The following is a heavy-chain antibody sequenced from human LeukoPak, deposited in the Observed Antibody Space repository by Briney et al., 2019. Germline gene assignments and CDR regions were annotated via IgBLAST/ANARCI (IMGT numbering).Heavy chain of an antibody. J-gene: IGHJ4*02. V-gene: IGHV1-8*01. Sequence: GASVKVSCKASGYTFTSYDINWVRQATGQGLEWMGWMNPNSGNTGYAQKFQGRVTMTRNTSISTAYMELSSLRSEDTAVYYCARVSLKLLWFGELQTAPFDYWGQGTLVTVSP. CDR3: ARVSLKLLWFGELQTAPFDY. D-gene: IGHD3-10*01. CDR1: GYTFTSYD. CDR2: MNPNSGNT.